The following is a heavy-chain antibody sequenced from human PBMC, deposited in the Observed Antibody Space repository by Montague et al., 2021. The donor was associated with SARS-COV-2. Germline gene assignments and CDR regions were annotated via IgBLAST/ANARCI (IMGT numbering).Heavy chain of an antibody. CDR3: ARFPTSYYYDSKAAPATPDAFDI. D-gene: IGHD3-22*01. Sequence: SETLSLTCTVSGGSISSSSYYWGWIRQPPGKGLEWIGSIYYSGSTYYNPSLKSPVTISVDTSKNQFSLKLSSATAADTAVYYCARFPTSYYYDSKAAPATPDAFDIWGPGTMVTVSS. J-gene: IGHJ3*02. V-gene: IGHV4-39*01. CDR2: IYYSGST. CDR1: GGSISSSSYY.